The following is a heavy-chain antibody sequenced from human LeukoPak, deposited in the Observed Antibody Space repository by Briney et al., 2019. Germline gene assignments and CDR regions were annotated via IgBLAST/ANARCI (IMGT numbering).Heavy chain of an antibody. CDR1: GFTFSSYW. CDR2: IKSDGSST. Sequence: SGGSLRLSCAASGFTFSSYWMHWVRRAPGKGLMWVSRIKSDGSSTNYADSVKGRFTISRDNAKNTLYLQMNSLRADDTAVYYCARDSASYYHDYWGQGTLVTVSS. D-gene: IGHD3-10*01. J-gene: IGHJ4*02. CDR3: ARDSASYYHDY. V-gene: IGHV3-74*01.